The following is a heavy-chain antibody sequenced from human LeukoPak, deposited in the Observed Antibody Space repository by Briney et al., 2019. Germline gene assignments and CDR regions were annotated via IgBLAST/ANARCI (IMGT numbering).Heavy chain of an antibody. CDR2: IIPILGIA. CDR3: ATVSPDNGNDYYFDY. D-gene: IGHD1-1*01. Sequence: SVKVSCKASGGTFSSYAISWVRQAPGQGLEWMGRIIPILGIANYAQKFQGRVTITADKSTSTAYMELSSLRSEDTAVYYCATVSPDNGNDYYFDYWGQGTLVTVSS. V-gene: IGHV1-69*04. J-gene: IGHJ4*02. CDR1: GGTFSSYA.